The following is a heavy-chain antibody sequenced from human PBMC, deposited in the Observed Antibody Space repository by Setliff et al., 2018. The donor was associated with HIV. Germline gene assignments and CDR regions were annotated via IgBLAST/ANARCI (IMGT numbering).Heavy chain of an antibody. Sequence: GASVKVSCKASGGTFSSYAISWVRQAPGQGLEWMGGIIPLFGTENYAQKFQGRVTITADGSTRTVYMVLSSLRSEDTAVYYCARGTDGDYYYYMDVWGKGTTVTVSS. J-gene: IGHJ6*03. CDR3: ARGTDGDYYYYMDV. V-gene: IGHV1-69*13. D-gene: IGHD3-10*01. CDR2: IIPLFGTE. CDR1: GGTFSSYA.